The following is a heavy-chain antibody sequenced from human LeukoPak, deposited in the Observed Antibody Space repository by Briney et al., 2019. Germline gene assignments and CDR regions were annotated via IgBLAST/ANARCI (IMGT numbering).Heavy chain of an antibody. J-gene: IGHJ6*02. D-gene: IGHD6-19*01. CDR1: GYSISSGYY. Sequence: SETLSLTCTVSGYSISSGYYWGWIRQPPGKGLEWIGSIYHSGSTYYNPSLKSRATISVDTSKNQFSLKLSSVTAADTAVYYCARVEGSGWNEPNYGMDVWGQGTTVTVSS. CDR3: ARVEGSGWNEPNYGMDV. CDR2: IYHSGST. V-gene: IGHV4-38-2*02.